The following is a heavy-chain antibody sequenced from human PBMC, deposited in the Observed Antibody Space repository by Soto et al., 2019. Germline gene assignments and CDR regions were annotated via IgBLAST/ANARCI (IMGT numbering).Heavy chain of an antibody. V-gene: IGHV3-30*18. CDR2: ISSDGNDK. CDR1: GFTFSAYG. J-gene: IGHJ4*02. Sequence: AGGSLRLSCAASGFTFSAYGMHWVRQAPGKGLERVAVISSDGNDKYHADSVKGRFTISRDNSKNTLYLQMNSLRTEDTAVYYCAKDSGRGSADYYFDYWGQGTLVTVSS. CDR3: AKDSGRGSADYYFDY. D-gene: IGHD3-10*01.